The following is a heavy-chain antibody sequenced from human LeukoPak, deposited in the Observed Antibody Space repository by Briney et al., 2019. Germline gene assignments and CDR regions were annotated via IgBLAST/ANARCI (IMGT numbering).Heavy chain of an antibody. CDR2: IYPGDSDI. D-gene: IGHD6-19*01. CDR1: GYSFTNYW. V-gene: IGHV5-51*01. Sequence: GESLKISCKGSGYSFTNYWIGWVRQMPGEGLEWMGIIYPGDSDIRYSPSFQGQVTISADKSISTAYLQWSSLKASDTAIYYCARVAQYSSGPNWFDPWGQGTLVTVSS. CDR3: ARVAQYSSGPNWFDP. J-gene: IGHJ5*02.